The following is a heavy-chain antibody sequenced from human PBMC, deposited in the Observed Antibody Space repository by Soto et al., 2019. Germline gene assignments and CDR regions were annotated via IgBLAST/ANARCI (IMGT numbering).Heavy chain of an antibody. J-gene: IGHJ6*02. CDR1: GCTFINYA. CDR2: IIPIFGKA. CDR3: ARDLDYGEDYYYGMDV. V-gene: IGHV1-69*06. D-gene: IGHD4-17*01. Sequence: GASVQVTCKASGCTFINYAISWVRQPPGQGLEWMGGIIPIFGKANYAQKFQGRVTITADKSTRTAYMELSSLRSEDTAVYYCARDLDYGEDYYYGMDVWGQGTTVTVSS.